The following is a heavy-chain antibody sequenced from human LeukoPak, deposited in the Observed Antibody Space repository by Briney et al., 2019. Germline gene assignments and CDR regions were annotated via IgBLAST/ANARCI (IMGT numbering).Heavy chain of an antibody. J-gene: IGHJ3*02. CDR3: GGGSFLDAFDI. Sequence: SETLSLTCTVSGGSISSGDYYWSWIRQPPGKGLEWIGYIYYSGSTYYNPSLKSRVTISVDTSKNQFSLKLSSVTAADTAVYYCGGGSFLDAFDIWGQGTMVTVSS. CDR1: GGSISSGDYY. V-gene: IGHV4-30-4*01. D-gene: IGHD2-15*01. CDR2: IYYSGST.